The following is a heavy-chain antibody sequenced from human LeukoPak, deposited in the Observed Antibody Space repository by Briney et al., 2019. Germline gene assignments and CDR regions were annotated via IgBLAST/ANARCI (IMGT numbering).Heavy chain of an antibody. CDR1: GFSFTNYA. Sequence: GGSLRLSCAASGFSFTNYAMSWVRQAPGKGLEWVSAISVGGGGSTYYADSVKGRFTISRDNSKNTLYLQMNSLRAEDTAVYYCAKLGYGQRAAAGKVQDYWGQGTLVTVSS. D-gene: IGHD6-13*01. J-gene: IGHJ4*02. CDR2: ISVGGGGST. CDR3: AKLGYGQRAAAGKVQDY. V-gene: IGHV3-23*01.